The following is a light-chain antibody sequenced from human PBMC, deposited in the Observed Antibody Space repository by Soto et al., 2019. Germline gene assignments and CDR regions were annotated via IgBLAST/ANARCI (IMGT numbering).Light chain of an antibody. CDR2: AAS. J-gene: IGKJ3*01. V-gene: IGKV1-27*01. CDR3: QKYSSVPV. CDR1: QGISNY. Sequence: DIQMTKSPSSLSASVGDRVTITCRASQGISNYVAWYQQKPGKPPKLLIYAASTLQSGVPSRFSGSGSGTDFILTINSLQPEDVATYSCQKYSSVPVFGPGTKVDIK.